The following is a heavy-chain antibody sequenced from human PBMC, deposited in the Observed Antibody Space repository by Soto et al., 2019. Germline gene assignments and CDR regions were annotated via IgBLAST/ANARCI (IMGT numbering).Heavy chain of an antibody. Sequence: QVQLQESGQGLVKPSGTLSLTCAVSGGSIRRISWWIWVRQPPGKGLEWIGEIFESGATNYNPSLKTRLTMSVDKSHTQFSLNLSSLTAADTAVYFCTTSHAGELNNWGQGTLVTVSS. J-gene: IGHJ4*02. CDR2: IFESGAT. CDR3: TTSHAGELNN. V-gene: IGHV4-4*02. CDR1: GGSIRRISW. D-gene: IGHD1-7*01.